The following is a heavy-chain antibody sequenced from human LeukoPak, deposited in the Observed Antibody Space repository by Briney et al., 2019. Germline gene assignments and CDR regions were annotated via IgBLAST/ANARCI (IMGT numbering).Heavy chain of an antibody. J-gene: IGHJ4*02. Sequence: PGGSLRLSCAASGFTFSSYAMHWVRQAPGKGLEYVSAISNGGGSTHYANSMKGRFTISRDNSKNTLYLQMGSPRAEDMAVYYCARPYYDIWSAYVYWGQGTLVTVSS. CDR3: ARPYYDIWSAYVY. CDR2: ISNGGGST. CDR1: GFTFSSYA. V-gene: IGHV3-64*01. D-gene: IGHD3-3*01.